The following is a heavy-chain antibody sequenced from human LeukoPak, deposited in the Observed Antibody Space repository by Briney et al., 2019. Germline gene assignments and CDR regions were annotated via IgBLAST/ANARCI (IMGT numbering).Heavy chain of an antibody. D-gene: IGHD3-9*01. CDR1: GYTFTSYD. Sequence: ASVKVSCKASGYTFTSYDISWVRQATGQGLEWMGWMNPNSGNTGYAQKFQGRVTMTRNTSISTAYMELSSLRSEDTAVYYCARGGHYDILTGYYPSDYWGQGTLVTVSS. CDR3: ARGGHYDILTGYYPSDY. J-gene: IGHJ4*02. V-gene: IGHV1-8*01. CDR2: MNPNSGNT.